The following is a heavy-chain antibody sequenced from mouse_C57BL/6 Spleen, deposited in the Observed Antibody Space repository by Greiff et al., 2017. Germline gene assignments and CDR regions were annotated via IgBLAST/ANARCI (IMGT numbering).Heavy chain of an antibody. CDR2: ISSGSSTI. Sequence: EVKLVESGGGLVKPGGSLKLSCAASGFTFSDYGMHWVRQAPETGLEWVAYISSGSSTIYYADTVKGRFTISRDNAKNTLFLQMTSLRSDDTAMYYCARGGAPYYCDYWGQGTTLTVSS. CDR1: GFTFSDYG. V-gene: IGHV5-17*01. J-gene: IGHJ2*01. CDR3: ARGGAPYYCDY.